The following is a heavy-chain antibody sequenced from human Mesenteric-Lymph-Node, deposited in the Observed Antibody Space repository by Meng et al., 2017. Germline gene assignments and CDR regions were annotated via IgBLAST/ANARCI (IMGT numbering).Heavy chain of an antibody. CDR3: ARERGRNAWSDF. V-gene: IGHV4-39*07. D-gene: IGHD2-15*01. CDR2: ISYSGNT. CDR1: GAPITTENYY. J-gene: IGHJ4*02. Sequence: SETLSLTCTVFGAPITTENYYWAWIRQPPGEGLEWIGAISYSGNTYYTPSLKGRVTISVDTSQNNFSLSLNSVTAADTAVYYCARERGRNAWSDFWGQGTLVTVSS.